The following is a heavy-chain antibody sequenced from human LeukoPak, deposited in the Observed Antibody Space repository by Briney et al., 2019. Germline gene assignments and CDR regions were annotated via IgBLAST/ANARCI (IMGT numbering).Heavy chain of an antibody. D-gene: IGHD3-10*01. V-gene: IGHV3-74*01. CDR1: GFTFRSYW. Sequence: GGSLRLSCGASGFTFRSYWMHWVRQVPGKGLVWVSRINSDGSSTTYADSVNGRFTISRDNAKNTLYLQMNSLRDEDTAVYYCTREGRGWFGEPSHDTWGQGTLVTVS. J-gene: IGHJ5*02. CDR3: TREGRGWFGEPSHDT. CDR2: INSDGSST.